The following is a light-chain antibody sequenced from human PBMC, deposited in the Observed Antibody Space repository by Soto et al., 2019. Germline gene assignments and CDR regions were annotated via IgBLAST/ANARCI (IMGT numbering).Light chain of an antibody. J-gene: IGKJ4*01. CDR3: QQYDGN. CDR2: SAS. V-gene: IGKV1-5*01. Sequence: DIQMTQSPSTLSASVGDRVIITCRASQSISTWLAWYQQKPGEGPKLLIYSASTLQSGVPSRFSGSGSGTEFTLTISGPQPDDFATYYCQQYDGNFGGGTKV. CDR1: QSISTW.